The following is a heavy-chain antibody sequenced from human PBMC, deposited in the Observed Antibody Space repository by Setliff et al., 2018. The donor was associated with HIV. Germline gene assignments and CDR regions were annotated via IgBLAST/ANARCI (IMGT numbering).Heavy chain of an antibody. CDR1: GGSISGHY. V-gene: IGHV4-4*09. CDR2: IYSSGST. D-gene: IGHD3-22*01. J-gene: IGHJ4*02. CDR3: ARRYHDSSGFYNS. Sequence: SETLSLTCTVSGGSISGHYWSWIRQPPGRGLEWIGYIYSSGSTNFNPPLQSRVTISVDTSKNHFSLKLTSVAAADTAVYYCARRYHDSSGFYNSWGQGVLVTVSS.